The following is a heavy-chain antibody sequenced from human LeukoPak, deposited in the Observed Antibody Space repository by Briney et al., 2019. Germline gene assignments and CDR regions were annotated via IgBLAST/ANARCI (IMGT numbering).Heavy chain of an antibody. V-gene: IGHV1-2*02. CDR1: GYTFTGYY. Sequence: ASVKVSCKASGYTFTGYYMHWVRQAPGQGLEWMGWINPNSGGTNYAQKFQGRVTMTRDTSISTAYMELSRLRSDDTAVYYCARGLGYYDSSGYYYVAYFDYWGQGTLVTVSS. J-gene: IGHJ4*02. D-gene: IGHD3-22*01. CDR3: ARGLGYYDSSGYYYVAYFDY. CDR2: INPNSGGT.